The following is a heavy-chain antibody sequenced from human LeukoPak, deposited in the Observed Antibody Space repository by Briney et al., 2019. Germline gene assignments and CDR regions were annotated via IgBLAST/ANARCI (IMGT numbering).Heavy chain of an antibody. CDR3: ARDRIAVAGTRWDAFDI. V-gene: IGHV6-1*01. D-gene: IGHD6-19*01. J-gene: IGHJ3*02. CDR2: TYYRSKWYN. CDR1: GDSVSSNSAA. Sequence: SQTLSLTCAISGDSVSSNSAAWNWIPQSPSRGLEWLVSTYYRSKWYNDYAVSVKSRITINPDTSKNQFSLRLNSVTPEDTAVYYCARDRIAVAGTRWDAFDIWGQGTMVTVSS.